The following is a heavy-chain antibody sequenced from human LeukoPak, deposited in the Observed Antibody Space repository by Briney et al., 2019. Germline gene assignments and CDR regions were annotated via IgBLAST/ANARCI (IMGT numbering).Heavy chain of an antibody. CDR3: ARENHIVFDY. CDR2: ISSSGDTI. V-gene: IGHV3-11*01. Sequence: PGGSLRLSCAASGFTFSDYYMSWLRQAPGKGLEWVSYISSSGDTIYYADSVKGRFTISRDNAKNSLDPQMSSLRVEDTAVYSCARENHIVFDYWGQGTLVTVSS. D-gene: IGHD5-12*01. J-gene: IGHJ4*02. CDR1: GFTFSDYY.